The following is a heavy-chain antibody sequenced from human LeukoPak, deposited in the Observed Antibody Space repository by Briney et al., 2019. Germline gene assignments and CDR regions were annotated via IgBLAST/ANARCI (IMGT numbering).Heavy chain of an antibody. CDR3: ARTTPGVAVAADY. CDR1: GGSISSGDYY. CDR2: IYYSGST. V-gene: IGHV4-31*03. D-gene: IGHD6-19*01. Sequence: SSETLSLTCTVSGGSISSGDYYWSWIRQHPGKGLEWIGYIYYSGSTYYNPSLKSRVTISADTSKNQFSLKLSSVTAADTAVYYCARTTPGVAVAADYWGQGTLVTVSS. J-gene: IGHJ4*02.